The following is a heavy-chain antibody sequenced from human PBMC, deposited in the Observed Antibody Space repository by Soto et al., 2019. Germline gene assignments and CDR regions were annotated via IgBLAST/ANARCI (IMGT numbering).Heavy chain of an antibody. V-gene: IGHV4-31*03. D-gene: IGHD3-22*01. Sequence: QVQLQESGPGLVKPSQTLSLTCTVSGGSISSGGYYWSWIRQHPGKGLEWIGYIYYSGSTYYNPSLKSRVTISVDTSKNQFSLKLSSVTPADTAVYYCAVDSSGYFRDFDYWGQGTLVTVSS. J-gene: IGHJ4*02. CDR2: IYYSGST. CDR3: AVDSSGYFRDFDY. CDR1: GGSISSGGYY.